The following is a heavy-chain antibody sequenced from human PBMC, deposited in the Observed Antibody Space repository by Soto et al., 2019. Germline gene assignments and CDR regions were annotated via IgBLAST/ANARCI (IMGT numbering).Heavy chain of an antibody. D-gene: IGHD1-1*01. CDR1: GYTFTSHH. CDR2: INPSDGGT. Sequence: QVQLAQSGAEVKNPGASVKVSCRATGYTFTSHHVHWVRQAPGQGLEWMGIINPSDGGTLYGQKFQGRVTMTRDTSASTVYMELSSLTSEDSAVYFCARRPLEPRIYYYYGMDVWGQGTTVTVSS. CDR3: ARRPLEPRIYYYYGMDV. J-gene: IGHJ6*02. V-gene: IGHV1-46*01.